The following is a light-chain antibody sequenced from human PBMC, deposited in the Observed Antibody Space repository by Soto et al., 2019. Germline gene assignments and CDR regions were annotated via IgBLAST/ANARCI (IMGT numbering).Light chain of an antibody. J-gene: IGKJ1*01. CDR1: QSISSW. V-gene: IGKV1-5*01. Sequence: DIQMTQSPSTLSASVGDRVTITCRASQSISSWLAWYQQKPGKAPKLLIYDASSLESGVPSRFSGSGSGTEFTLTISSLQPDDFATYYSQQYNSYRFGQGTKVEIK. CDR3: QQYNSYR. CDR2: DAS.